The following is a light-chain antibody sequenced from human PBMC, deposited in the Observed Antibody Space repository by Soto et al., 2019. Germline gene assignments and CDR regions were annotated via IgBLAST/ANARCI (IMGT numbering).Light chain of an antibody. CDR2: GNS. J-gene: IGLJ1*01. CDR3: QSYDSSLRDYV. V-gene: IGLV1-40*01. Sequence: QSVLTQPPSVSGAPGQRVTISCTGSSSNIGAGYDVHGYQQLPGTAPKLLIYGNSNRPSGVPDRFSGSKSGTSASLAITGLQAEDEADYYCQSYDSSLRDYVFGTGTKLTVL. CDR1: SSNIGAGYD.